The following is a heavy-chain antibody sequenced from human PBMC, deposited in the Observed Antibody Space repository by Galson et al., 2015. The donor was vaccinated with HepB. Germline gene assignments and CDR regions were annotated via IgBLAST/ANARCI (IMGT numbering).Heavy chain of an antibody. CDR3: ARSLRWSHQYPDY. CDR2: INAGNGNT. D-gene: IGHD4-23*01. J-gene: IGHJ4*02. CDR1: GYTFTSYA. V-gene: IGHV1-3*01. Sequence: SVKVSCKASGYTFTSYAMHWVRQAPGQRLEWMGWINAGNGNTKYSQKFQGRVTITRDTSASTAYMELSSLRSEDTAVYYCARSLRWSHQYPDYWGQGTLVTVSS.